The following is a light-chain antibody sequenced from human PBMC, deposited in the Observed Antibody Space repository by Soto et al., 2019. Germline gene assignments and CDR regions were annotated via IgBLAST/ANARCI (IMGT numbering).Light chain of an antibody. V-gene: IGLV2-14*03. Sequence: QSALTQPASVSGSPGQSITISCTGTSSDIGGYKYVSWYQQYPGEAPKLIIYDVTNRPSGVSNRFSGFKSGNTASLTISGLQTEDEADYYCSSYTSSNTVTFGGGTKVTVL. CDR2: DVT. J-gene: IGLJ2*01. CDR3: SSYTSSNTVT. CDR1: SSDIGGYKY.